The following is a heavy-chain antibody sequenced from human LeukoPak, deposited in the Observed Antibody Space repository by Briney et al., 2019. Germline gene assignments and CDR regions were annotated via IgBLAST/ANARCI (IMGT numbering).Heavy chain of an antibody. CDR2: ISGSGGDI. D-gene: IGHD1-26*01. J-gene: IGHJ4*02. CDR3: ATGAGRVGGDD. CDR1: GFTFSSYA. V-gene: IGHV3-21*05. Sequence: PGGSLRLSCAASGFTFSSYAMSWVRQAPGKGLEWLSYISGSGGDINYADSVKGRFTISRDNAKNSLYLQMNSLRAEDTAVYYCATGAGRVGGDDWGQGTLVTVSS.